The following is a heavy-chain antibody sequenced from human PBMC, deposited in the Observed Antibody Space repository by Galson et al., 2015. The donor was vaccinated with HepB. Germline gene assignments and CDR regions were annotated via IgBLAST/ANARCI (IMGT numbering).Heavy chain of an antibody. CDR3: SRGGALAAADTGIGFDY. Sequence: CAISGDSVSSNTAAWNWIRQSPSRGLEWLGRTYYRSKYYNEYAVSVKSRITINPDTSKNQFSLQLNSVTPEDTAVYYCSRGGALAAADTGIGFDYWGQGTLITVSS. CDR1: GDSVSSNTAA. CDR2: TYYRSKYYN. V-gene: IGHV6-1*01. D-gene: IGHD6-13*01. J-gene: IGHJ4*02.